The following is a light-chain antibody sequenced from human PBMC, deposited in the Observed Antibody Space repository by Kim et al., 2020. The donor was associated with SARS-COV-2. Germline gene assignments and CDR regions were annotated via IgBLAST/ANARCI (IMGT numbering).Light chain of an antibody. Sequence: ASVGDRVTITCRARQNINSWLAWYQQKPGKAPNLLIYEASNLQSGVPSRFSGSGSGTEFTLTISSLQPDDFATYYCQQHNSYSLTFGGGTKVDIK. CDR3: QQHNSYSLT. J-gene: IGKJ4*01. V-gene: IGKV1-5*03. CDR2: EAS. CDR1: QNINSW.